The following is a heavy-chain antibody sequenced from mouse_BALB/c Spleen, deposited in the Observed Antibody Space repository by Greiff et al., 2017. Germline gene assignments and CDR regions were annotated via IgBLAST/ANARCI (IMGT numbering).Heavy chain of an antibody. Sequence: VQLQQSGAELAKPGASVKMSCKASGYTFTSYWMHWVKQRPGQGLEWIGYINPSTGYTDYNQKFKDKATLTADKSSSTAYMQLSSLTSEDSAVYYCAREMGLAMITTYAMDYWGQGTSVTVSS. CDR3: AREMGLAMITTYAMDY. CDR1: GYTFTSYW. V-gene: IGHV1-7*01. CDR2: INPSTGYT. J-gene: IGHJ4*01. D-gene: IGHD2-4*01.